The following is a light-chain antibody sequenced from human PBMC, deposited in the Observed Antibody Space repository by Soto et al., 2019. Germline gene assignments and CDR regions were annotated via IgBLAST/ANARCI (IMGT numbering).Light chain of an antibody. CDR3: QQYDGYSEA. J-gene: IGKJ1*01. CDR1: QTISSR. CDR2: RAS. V-gene: IGKV1-5*03. Sequence: DIQMTQSPSTLSGSVGDRVTITCRASQTISSRLAWYQQQPGKAPKILIYRASTLKSGVPSRFSSSGSGTEFTLPISSLEADAFATYYCQQYDGYSEAFGQGTKVELK.